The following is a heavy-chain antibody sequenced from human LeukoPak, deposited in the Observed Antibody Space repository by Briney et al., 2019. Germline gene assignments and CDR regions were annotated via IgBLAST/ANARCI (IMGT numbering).Heavy chain of an antibody. D-gene: IGHD3-22*01. CDR1: GYTFTGYY. CDR3: ARGSETYYYEKGVDY. Sequence: GASVKVSCKASGYTFTGYYMHWVRQAPGQGLEWMGWMNPNSGNTGYAQKFQGRVTMTRNTSISTAYMELSSLRSEDTAVYYCARGSETYYYEKGVDYWGQGTLVTVSS. J-gene: IGHJ4*02. V-gene: IGHV1-8*02. CDR2: MNPNSGNT.